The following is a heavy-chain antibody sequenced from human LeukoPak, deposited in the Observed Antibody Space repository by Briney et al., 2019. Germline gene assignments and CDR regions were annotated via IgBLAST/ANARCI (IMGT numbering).Heavy chain of an antibody. CDR1: GFTFSSYW. CDR2: INSDGSST. D-gene: IGHD3-9*01. CDR3: ARVLPGSNRQLDF. Sequence: GSLRLSCAASGFTFSSYWMHWVRQASGKGLVWVSRINSDGSSTNYVDSVKGRFTISRDNAKNTLYLQMNSLRDEDTAVYYCARVLPGSNRQLDFWGQGTLVTVSS. J-gene: IGHJ4*02. V-gene: IGHV3-74*01.